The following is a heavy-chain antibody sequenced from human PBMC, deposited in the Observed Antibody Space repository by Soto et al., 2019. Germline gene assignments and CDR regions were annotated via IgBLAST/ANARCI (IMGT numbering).Heavy chain of an antibody. J-gene: IGHJ6*02. CDR3: ARGLGYCSSTSCYWVYCYGMDV. V-gene: IGHV4-34*01. CDR1: GGSFSGYY. CDR2: INHSGST. D-gene: IGHD2-2*01. Sequence: SETLSLTCAVYGGSFSGYYWSWIRQPPGKGLEWIGEINHSGSTNYNPSLKGRVTISVDTSKNQFSLKLSSVTAADTAVYYCARGLGYCSSTSCYWVYCYGMDVWGQGTTVTVSS.